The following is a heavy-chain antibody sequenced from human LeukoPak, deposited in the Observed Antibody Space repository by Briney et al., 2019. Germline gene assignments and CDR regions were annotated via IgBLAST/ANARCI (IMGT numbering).Heavy chain of an antibody. Sequence: SETLSLTCTVSGGSISSSSYYWGWIRQPPGNGLEWIGSIYYSGSTYYNPSLKSRVTISVDTSKNQFSLKLSSVTAADTAVYYCARAGYCSGGSCFDYWGQGTLVTVSS. V-gene: IGHV4-39*07. D-gene: IGHD2-15*01. CDR3: ARAGYCSGGSCFDY. CDR1: GGSISSSSYY. CDR2: IYYSGST. J-gene: IGHJ4*02.